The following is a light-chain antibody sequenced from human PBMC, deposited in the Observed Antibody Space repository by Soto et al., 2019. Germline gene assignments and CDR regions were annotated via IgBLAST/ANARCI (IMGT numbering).Light chain of an antibody. CDR1: SSDIGGYRY. Sequence: QSALTQPASVSGSPGQSVTISCTGTSSDIGGYRYVSWYQQRPGRAPKLMIHGVTNRPSGVSDRFSGSKSGNTASLTISGLQAEDEADYYCTSYTSDSSVIFGGGTKVAVL. J-gene: IGLJ2*01. V-gene: IGLV2-14*03. CDR2: GVT. CDR3: TSYTSDSSVI.